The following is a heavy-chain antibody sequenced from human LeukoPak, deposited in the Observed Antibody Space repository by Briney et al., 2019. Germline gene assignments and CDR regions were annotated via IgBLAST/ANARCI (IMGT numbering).Heavy chain of an antibody. J-gene: IGHJ5*02. V-gene: IGHV5-51*01. CDR2: IYAGDSDA. CDR3: ARHGSGYEPDH. CDR1: RYTFTTYW. D-gene: IGHD5-12*01. Sequence: GESLKISCKVSRYTFTTYWIGWVRQMPGKGLEWMGIIYAGDSDAKYSPSFQGQVTFSVDTSFNTVYLQWSSLRASDTAMYYCARHGSGYEPDHWGQGTLVTVSS.